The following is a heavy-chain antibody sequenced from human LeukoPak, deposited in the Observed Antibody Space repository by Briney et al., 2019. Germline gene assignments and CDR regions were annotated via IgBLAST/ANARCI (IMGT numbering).Heavy chain of an antibody. CDR1: GFSFSDYG. V-gene: IGHV3-15*01. Sequence: GGSLRLSCAASGFSFSDYGMHWVRQAPGKGLEWIGRIKSKTDGETTNYAEPVRGRFTISRDDSKSAVYLQMNSLKIEDTAVYYCTTDLGTYYHGSQRLIPIDYWGQGTLVTVSS. D-gene: IGHD3-10*01. CDR3: TTDLGTYYHGSQRLIPIDY. J-gene: IGHJ4*02. CDR2: IKSKTDGETT.